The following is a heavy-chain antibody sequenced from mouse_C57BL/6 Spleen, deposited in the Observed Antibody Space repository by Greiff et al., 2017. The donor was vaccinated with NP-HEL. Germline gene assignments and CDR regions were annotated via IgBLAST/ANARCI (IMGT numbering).Heavy chain of an antibody. Sequence: EVMLVESGGGLVKPGGSLKLSCAASGFTFSSYAMSWVRQSPEKRLEWVATISDGGSYSYYPDNVKGRFTITRDNAKNNLYLQMSHLKSEDTAMYYCARDIDYYGSSYDYYAMDYWGQGTSVTVSS. CDR3: ARDIDYYGSSYDYYAMDY. D-gene: IGHD1-1*01. CDR1: GFTFSSYA. V-gene: IGHV5-4*01. J-gene: IGHJ4*01. CDR2: ISDGGSYS.